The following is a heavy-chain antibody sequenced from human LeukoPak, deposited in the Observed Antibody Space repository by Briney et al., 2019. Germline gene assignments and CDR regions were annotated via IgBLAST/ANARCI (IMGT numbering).Heavy chain of an antibody. Sequence: XCAAXGFTFSSYAMXWVRQAPGKGLEXVSAISGSGGSTYYADSVKGRFTISRDNSKNTLYLQMNSLRAEDTAVYYCVSSTRAVAGNFDYWGQGTLVTVSS. CDR2: ISGSGGST. J-gene: IGHJ4*02. CDR3: VSSTRAVAGNFDY. D-gene: IGHD6-19*01. CDR1: GFTFSSYA. V-gene: IGHV3-23*01.